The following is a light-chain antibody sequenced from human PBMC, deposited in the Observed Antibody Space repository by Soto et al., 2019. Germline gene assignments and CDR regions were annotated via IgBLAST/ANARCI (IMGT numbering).Light chain of an antibody. J-gene: IGKJ5*01. CDR3: QQLNSYPIT. V-gene: IGKV1-9*01. CDR2: ASS. CDR1: QGISSY. Sequence: DIQLTQSPSFLSASIGDRVTITCRASQGISSYLAWYQQKPGEAPNLLIYASSTLQSGVTSRFGGSGSGTEVTLTISNLQPEDFATYYCQQLNSYPITFGQGTRLEMK.